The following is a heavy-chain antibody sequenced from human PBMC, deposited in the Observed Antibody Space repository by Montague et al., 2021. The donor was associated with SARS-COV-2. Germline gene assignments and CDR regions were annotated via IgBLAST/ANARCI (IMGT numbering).Heavy chain of an antibody. Sequence: SETRSLTCTVSGDSISTSYWAWIRQPPGKGLEWIGYVYYSGRSSYNSSLKSRVTISVDTSKNQVSLNLRSVTAADTAVYFCVRADRRDPGTPHPYYYKGMDPWGQGTTVTVSS. D-gene: IGHD2-15*01. CDR2: VYYSGRS. CDR3: VRADRRDPGTPHPYYYKGMDP. CDR1: GDSISTSY. J-gene: IGHJ6*02. V-gene: IGHV4-59*01.